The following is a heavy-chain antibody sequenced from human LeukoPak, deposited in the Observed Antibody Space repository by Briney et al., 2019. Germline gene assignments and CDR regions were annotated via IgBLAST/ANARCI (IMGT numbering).Heavy chain of an antibody. D-gene: IGHD6-13*01. CDR2: ISSSSTTI. Sequence: QTGGSLRLSCSASGFTFSSYSMNWVRQAPGKGLEWVSYISSSSTTIYYADSVKGRFTISRDNAKNSLYLQMNSLRAEDTAVYYCARVAAAGSFDYWGQGTLVTVSS. V-gene: IGHV3-48*01. CDR3: ARVAAAGSFDY. CDR1: GFTFSSYS. J-gene: IGHJ4*02.